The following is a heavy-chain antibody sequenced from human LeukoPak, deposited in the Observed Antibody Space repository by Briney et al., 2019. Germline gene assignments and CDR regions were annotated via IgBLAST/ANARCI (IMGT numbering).Heavy chain of an antibody. CDR2: IKQDGSEK. Sequence: GGSLRLSCAASGFTFSSYWMSWVRQAPGKGLEWVANIKQDGSEKYYVDSVKGRFTISRDNAKNSLYLQMNSLRAEDTAVYYCASQDSSGYYYTDAFDIWGQGTMVTVSS. CDR1: GFTFSSYW. V-gene: IGHV3-7*01. CDR3: ASQDSSGYYYTDAFDI. D-gene: IGHD3-22*01. J-gene: IGHJ3*02.